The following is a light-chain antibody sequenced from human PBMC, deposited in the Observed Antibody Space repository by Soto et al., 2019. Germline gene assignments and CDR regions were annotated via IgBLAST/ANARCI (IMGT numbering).Light chain of an antibody. V-gene: IGKV1-39*01. CDR2: GAS. J-gene: IGKJ3*01. Sequence: DMQMTQSPSSLSASVGDRVTITCRASQSINKNLNWFQQKPGKAPKLLIYGASNLHSGVPSRFSGSGSGTDFTLTTSSLQPEDFATYYCQMSYSRSTSAFGPGTKVDIK. CDR1: QSINKN. CDR3: QMSYSRSTSA.